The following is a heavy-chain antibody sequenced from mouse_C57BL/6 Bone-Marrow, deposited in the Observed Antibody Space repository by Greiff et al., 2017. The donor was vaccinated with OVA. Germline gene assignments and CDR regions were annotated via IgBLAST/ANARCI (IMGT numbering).Heavy chain of an antibody. D-gene: IGHD3-1*01. CDR1: GYTFTSYW. CDR2: IDPSDSYT. V-gene: IGHV1-69*01. Sequence: QVQLQQPGAELVMPGASVKLSCKASGYTFTSYWMHWVKQRPGQGLAWIGEIDPSDSYTNYTQKFKGKSTLTVDKSSSPAYMQLSSLTSEDSAVYYCAREGLSPGFAYWGQGTLVTVSA. J-gene: IGHJ3*01. CDR3: AREGLSPGFAY.